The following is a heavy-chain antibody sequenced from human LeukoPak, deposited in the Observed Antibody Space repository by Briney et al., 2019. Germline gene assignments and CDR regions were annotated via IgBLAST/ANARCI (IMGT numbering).Heavy chain of an antibody. D-gene: IGHD4-17*01. CDR2: IYYSGST. J-gene: IGHJ3*02. Sequence: PSQTLSLTCTVSGGSISSGDYYWSWIRQPPGKGLEWIGYIYYSGSTYYNPSLKSRVTISVDTSKNQFSLKLSSVTAADTAVYYCASILDYGAVDAFDIWGQGTIVTVSS. V-gene: IGHV4-30-4*01. CDR3: ASILDYGAVDAFDI. CDR1: GGSISSGDYY.